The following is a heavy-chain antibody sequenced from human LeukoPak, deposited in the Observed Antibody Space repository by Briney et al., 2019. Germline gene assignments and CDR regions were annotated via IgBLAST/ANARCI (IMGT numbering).Heavy chain of an antibody. D-gene: IGHD3-22*01. V-gene: IGHV1-2*02. CDR3: ARVRNYYDSSGSSLFDI. Sequence: ASVKVSCKASGYTFTGYYMHWVRQAPGQGLEWMGWINPNSGGTNYAKKFQGRVTMARDTSISTAYMELSRLRSDDTAVYYCARVRNYYDSSGSSLFDIWGQGTMVTVSS. J-gene: IGHJ3*02. CDR2: INPNSGGT. CDR1: GYTFTGYY.